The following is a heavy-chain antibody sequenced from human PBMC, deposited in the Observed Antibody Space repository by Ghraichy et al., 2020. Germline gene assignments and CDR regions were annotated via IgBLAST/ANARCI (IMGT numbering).Heavy chain of an antibody. V-gene: IGHV4-61*01. D-gene: IGHD6-19*01. CDR3: AGEHSSGWYGLGLHR. CDR2: MYYSGVT. J-gene: IGHJ1*01. Sequence: SETLSLTCTVSGGSVGSGTFYWSWIRQPPGKGLEWIANMYYSGVTNYNPSLKSRVTISVDTSKNQFSLNLSSVTAADTAVYYCAGEHSSGWYGLGLHRWGQGTLVTVSS. CDR1: GGSVGSGTFY.